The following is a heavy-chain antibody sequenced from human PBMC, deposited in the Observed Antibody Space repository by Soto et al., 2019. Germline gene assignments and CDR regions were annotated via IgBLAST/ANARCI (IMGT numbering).Heavy chain of an antibody. CDR2: ISGRSDRT. J-gene: IGHJ4*02. Sequence: RRLSCAASGFSFSSYAMSWVRQTPGKGLEWVSTISGRSDRTIYADSVKGRFTISRDNSKNTLYLQMNSLRAEDTAIYYCAKDPYIVVVPSTFRFDYWGQGALVTVSS. CDR1: GFSFSSYA. CDR3: AKDPYIVVVPSTFRFDY. V-gene: IGHV3-23*01. D-gene: IGHD2-2*01.